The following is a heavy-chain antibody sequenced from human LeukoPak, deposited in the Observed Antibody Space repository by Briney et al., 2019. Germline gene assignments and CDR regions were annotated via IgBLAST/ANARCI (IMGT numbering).Heavy chain of an antibody. CDR1: GYTFISYS. V-gene: IGHV1-18*01. CDR3: VRGRKLYSSGWYVEDDY. CDR2: ISAYNGNT. J-gene: IGHJ4*02. D-gene: IGHD6-19*01. Sequence: ASVKVSCKASGYTFISYSISWVRQAPGQGLEWMGWISAYNGNTNYAQKFQGRVTMTTDTSTSTAYMELRSLKFDDTAVYYCVRGRKLYSSGWYVEDDYWGQGTLVTVSS.